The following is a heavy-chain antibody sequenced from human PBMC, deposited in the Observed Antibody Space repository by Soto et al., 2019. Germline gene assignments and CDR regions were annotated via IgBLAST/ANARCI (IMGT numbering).Heavy chain of an antibody. D-gene: IGHD2-2*01. Sequence: ASVKVSCKASGYTFTSYGISWVRQAPGQGLEWMGWISAYNGNTNYAQKLQGRVTMTTDTSTSTAYMELRSLRSDDTAVYYCASGNHCSSTSCYQFPLDYCGQGTLVTVCS. V-gene: IGHV1-18*01. CDR3: ASGNHCSSTSCYQFPLDY. J-gene: IGHJ4*02. CDR2: ISAYNGNT. CDR1: GYTFTSYG.